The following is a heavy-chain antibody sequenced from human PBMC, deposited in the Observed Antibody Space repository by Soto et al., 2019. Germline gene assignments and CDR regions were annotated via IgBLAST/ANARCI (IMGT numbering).Heavy chain of an antibody. CDR3: AKDGVYCSGGSCYYYYGMDV. D-gene: IGHD2-15*01. CDR2: ISYDGSNK. Sequence: GGSLRLSCAASGFTFSSYGMHWVRQAPGKGLEWVAVISYDGSNKYYADSVKGRFTISRDNSKNTLYLQMNSLRAEDTAVYYCAKDGVYCSGGSCYYYYGMDVWGQGTTVTVSS. J-gene: IGHJ6*02. V-gene: IGHV3-30*18. CDR1: GFTFSSYG.